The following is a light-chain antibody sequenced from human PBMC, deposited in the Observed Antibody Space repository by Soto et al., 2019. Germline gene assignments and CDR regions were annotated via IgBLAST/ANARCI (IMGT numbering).Light chain of an antibody. CDR3: QQYGSTPQT. V-gene: IGKV3-20*01. CDR2: GTS. Sequence: EIVLTQSPGTLSLSPGERATLSCRASQSVSSSYLAWFQQKPGQTPRLLIYGTSSRAAGVPDRFSSSGSAKDFTLTISRLEPEDFAVYYCQQYGSTPQTFGQGTKVDIK. CDR1: QSVSSSY. J-gene: IGKJ1*01.